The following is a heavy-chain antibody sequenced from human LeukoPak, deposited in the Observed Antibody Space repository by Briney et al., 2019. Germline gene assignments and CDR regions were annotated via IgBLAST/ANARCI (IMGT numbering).Heavy chain of an antibody. V-gene: IGHV4-4*07. Sequence: SETLSLTCTVSGGSISPYYWSWIRQSAGKGLEWIGLIQASGSTNYNPSLKSRVTISVDKSKKQISLKLSSVTAADTAVNYCARVLHYSDSSAYMDVWGKGTTVNVSS. CDR2: IQASGST. CDR3: ARVLHYSDSSAYMDV. CDR1: GGSISPYY. D-gene: IGHD3-22*01. J-gene: IGHJ6*03.